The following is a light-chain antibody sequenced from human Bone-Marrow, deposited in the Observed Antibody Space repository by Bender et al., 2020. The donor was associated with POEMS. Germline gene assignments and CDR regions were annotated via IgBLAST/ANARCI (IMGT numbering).Light chain of an antibody. CDR3: CSYADNSVWV. V-gene: IGLV2-23*02. J-gene: IGLJ3*02. Sequence: QSALTQPASVSGSPGQSITISCTGASSDVGAYNLVSWYQQHPGKAPKLLIYEVRKRPSGVSNRFSCSKSDNTASLTISGLQAEDEADFYCCSYADNSVWVFGGGTKLTVL. CDR1: SSDVGAYNL. CDR2: EVR.